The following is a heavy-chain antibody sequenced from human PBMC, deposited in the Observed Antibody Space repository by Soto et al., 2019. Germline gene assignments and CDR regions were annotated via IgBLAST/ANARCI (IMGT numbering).Heavy chain of an antibody. CDR1: GVTVSSNY. CDR3: ARFNFRRGSVNYYYDMDV. CDR2: IYSGGST. V-gene: IGHV3-53*01. Sequence: PGGSLRLSCAAAGVTVSSNYMSWVRQAPGKGLEWVSVIYSGGSTYYADSVKGGFTISRDNSKNTLYLQMNSLRAEDTAVYYWARFNFRRGSVNYYYDMDVWGQGTTVTVSS. D-gene: IGHD3-3*01. J-gene: IGHJ6*02.